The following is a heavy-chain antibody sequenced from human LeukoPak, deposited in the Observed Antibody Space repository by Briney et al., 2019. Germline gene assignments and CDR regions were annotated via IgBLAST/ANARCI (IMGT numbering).Heavy chain of an antibody. Sequence: SGGSLRLSCAASGFTFSKNNMNWVRQSPGKGLEWVSSISSGSRYIYYADSVKGRFTISRDNAKNSLYLQMNSLRAEDTAVYYCAMNAMVGMSRYYYMDVWGTGTTVTVSS. CDR3: AMNAMVGMSRYYYMDV. CDR1: GFTFSKNN. CDR2: ISSGSRYI. D-gene: IGHD5-18*01. J-gene: IGHJ6*03. V-gene: IGHV3-21*01.